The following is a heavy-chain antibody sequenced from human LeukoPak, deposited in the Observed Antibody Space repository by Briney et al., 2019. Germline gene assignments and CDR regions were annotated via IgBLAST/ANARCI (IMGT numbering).Heavy chain of an antibody. Sequence: TSETLSLTCSVSGYSISSGYYWGWIRQSPGKGLEWIGSLYHSGSTYYNPSLNSRVTISVDTSKNQFSLRLTSVTVADTAVYYCARDRFGFTWYYRGQGTLVTVSS. D-gene: IGHD3-10*01. V-gene: IGHV4-38-2*02. CDR2: LYHSGST. CDR1: GYSISSGYY. J-gene: IGHJ1*01. CDR3: ARDRFGFTWYY.